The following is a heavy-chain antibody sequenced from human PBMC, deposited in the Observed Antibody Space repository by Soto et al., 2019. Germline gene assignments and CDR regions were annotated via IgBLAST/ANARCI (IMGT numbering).Heavy chain of an antibody. CDR2: INPNSGGT. V-gene: IGHV1-2*04. J-gene: IGHJ6*02. D-gene: IGHD2-2*01. CDR3: ARERIVVVPAARGNYYYGMDV. Sequence: QVQLVQSGAEVKKPGASVKVSCKASGYTFTGYYMHWVRQAPGQGLEWMGWINPNSGGTNYAQKFQGWVTMTRDTSISTAYMELSRLRSDDTAVYYCARERIVVVPAARGNYYYGMDVWGQGTTVTVSS. CDR1: GYTFTGYY.